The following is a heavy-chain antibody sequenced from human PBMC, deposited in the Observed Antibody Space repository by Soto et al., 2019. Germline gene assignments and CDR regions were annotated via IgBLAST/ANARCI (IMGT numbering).Heavy chain of an antibody. D-gene: IGHD6-19*01. J-gene: IGHJ4*02. CDR3: ARDWGVAVPFDY. V-gene: IGHV1-3*01. CDR2: INAGNGNT. Sequence: QVQLVQSGAEVKKPGASVKVSCKASGYTFTSYAMHWVRQAPGQRLEWMGWINAGNGNTKYSQKFQGRVTITRDTSASTAYMELSSLRSEDTAVYYCARDWGVAVPFDYWGQGTLVTVSS. CDR1: GYTFTSYA.